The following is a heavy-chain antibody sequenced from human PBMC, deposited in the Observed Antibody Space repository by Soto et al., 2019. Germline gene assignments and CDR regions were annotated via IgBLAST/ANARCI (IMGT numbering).Heavy chain of an antibody. J-gene: IGHJ4*02. D-gene: IGHD2-21*02. CDR1: GYTFTSNY. CDR3: ARGFCTTATCFVGDF. CDR2: INPTGGST. V-gene: IGHV1-46*01. Sequence: QVHLVQSGAEVKKPGASVKISCTSSGYTFTSNYLHWVRQAPGQGLEWMGMINPTGGSTNYAQRFRGRVTMTMDTSSSTVYMELSDLISEDTAMYYCARGFCTTATCFVGDFWGQGTLVTVSS.